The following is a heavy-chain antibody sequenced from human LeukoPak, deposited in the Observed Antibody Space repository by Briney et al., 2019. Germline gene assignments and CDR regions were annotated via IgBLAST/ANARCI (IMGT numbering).Heavy chain of an antibody. CDR1: GGSFSGYY. J-gene: IGHJ3*02. CDR3: ARGGGFDAFDI. CDR2: INHSGSS. V-gene: IGHV4-34*01. Sequence: PSETLSLTCAVYGGSFSGYYWTWIRQPPGKGLEWIGEINHSGSSNYNPSLKSRVTISIDTSKNQFSLKLRSVTAADTAVYYRARGGGFDAFDIWGQGTMVTVSS.